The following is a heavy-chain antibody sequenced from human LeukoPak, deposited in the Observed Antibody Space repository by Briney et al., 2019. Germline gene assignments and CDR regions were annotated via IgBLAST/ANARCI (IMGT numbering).Heavy chain of an antibody. J-gene: IGHJ3*02. D-gene: IGHD3-3*01. Sequence: PGGSLRLSCAASGFTFSDYYMSWIRQAPGKWLEWVSYISSSSSYTNYADSVKGRFTISRDNAKNSLYLQMNSLRAEDTAVYYCARERSGWDAFDIWGQGTMVTVSS. V-gene: IGHV3-11*05. CDR2: ISSSSSYT. CDR1: GFTFSDYY. CDR3: ARERSGWDAFDI.